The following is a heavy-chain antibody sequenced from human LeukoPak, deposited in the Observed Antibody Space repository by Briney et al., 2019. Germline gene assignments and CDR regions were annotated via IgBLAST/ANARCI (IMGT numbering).Heavy chain of an antibody. CDR3: ARGYRGYYYYMDV. CDR1: GGTFSSYA. D-gene: IGHD3-10*01. V-gene: IGHV1-69*04. Sequence: ASVKVSCKASGGTFSSYAISWVRQAPGQGLEWMGRIIPILGIANYAQKFQGRVTITADKSTSTAYMELSSLRAEDTAVYYCARGYRGYYYYMDVWGKGNTVTVSS. CDR2: IIPILGIA. J-gene: IGHJ6*03.